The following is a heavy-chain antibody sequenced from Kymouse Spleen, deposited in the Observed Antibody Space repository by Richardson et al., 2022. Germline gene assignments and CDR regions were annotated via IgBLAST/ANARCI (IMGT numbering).Heavy chain of an antibody. CDR1: GGTFSSYA. V-gene: IGHV1-69*05. J-gene: IGHJ6*02. CDR2: IIPIFGTA. D-gene: IGHD3-3*01. CDR3: AREGPLLRFLEWLFPYGMDV. Sequence: QVQLVQSGAEVKKPGSSVKVSCKASGGTFSSYAISWVRQAPGQGLEWMGGIIPIFGTANYAQKFQGRVTITTDESTSTAYMELSSLRSEDTAVYYCAREGPLLRFLEWLFPYGMDVWGQGTTVTVSS.